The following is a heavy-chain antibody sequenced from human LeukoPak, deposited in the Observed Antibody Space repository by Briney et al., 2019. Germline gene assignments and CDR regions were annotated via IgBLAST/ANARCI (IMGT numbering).Heavy chain of an antibody. D-gene: IGHD6-6*01. V-gene: IGHV3-21*01. CDR2: ISSSSSYI. Sequence: GGSLRLSCAASGFTFSSYSMDWVRQAPGKGLEWVSSISSSSSYIYYADSVKGRFTISRDNAKNSLYLQMNSLRAEDTAVYYCARDLIAAFDYWGQGTLVTVSS. CDR3: ARDLIAAFDY. J-gene: IGHJ4*02. CDR1: GFTFSSYS.